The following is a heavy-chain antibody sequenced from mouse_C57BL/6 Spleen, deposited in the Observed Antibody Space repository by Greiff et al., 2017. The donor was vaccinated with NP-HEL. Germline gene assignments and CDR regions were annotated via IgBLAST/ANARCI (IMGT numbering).Heavy chain of an antibody. CDR1: GYTFTSYW. CDR2: IHPNSGSI. D-gene: IGHD2-4*01. Sequence: QVQLQQPGAELVKPGASVKLSCKASGYTFTSYWMHWVKQRPGQGLEWIGMIHPNSGSINYNEKFKSKATLTVDKSSSTAYMQLSSLTSEDSAVYYCATYDYDEEAWFAYWGQGTLVTVSA. J-gene: IGHJ3*01. V-gene: IGHV1-64*01. CDR3: ATYDYDEEAWFAY.